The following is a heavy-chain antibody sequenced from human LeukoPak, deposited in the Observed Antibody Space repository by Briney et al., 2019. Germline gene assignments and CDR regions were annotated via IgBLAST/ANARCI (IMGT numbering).Heavy chain of an antibody. CDR3: ARGQGYLIDY. CDR2: SDAGNGYT. D-gene: IGHD2-15*01. CDR1: GYTFSSYA. J-gene: IGHJ4*02. V-gene: IGHV1-3*02. Sequence: ASVEVSCKASGYTFSSYAMHWVRQAPGQRLEWMGWSDAGNGYTKYSQEFQGRVTITRDTSASTAYMELSSLRSEDMAVYYCARGQGYLIDYWGQGTLVTVSS.